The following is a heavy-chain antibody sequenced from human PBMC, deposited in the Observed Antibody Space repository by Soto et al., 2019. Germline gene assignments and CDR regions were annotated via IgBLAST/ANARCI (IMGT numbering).Heavy chain of an antibody. V-gene: IGHV4-4*02. J-gene: IGHJ5*02. Sequence: QVQLEESGPGLVRTSETLSLACTVSGGSISSANWWSWIRQFPGKGLEYIGEIYHSGTTNYNPSLKSRVTIFVDKSKNQFFLNLTSVTAADSAVYYCARLGSGYYNWFDPWGQGTLVSVSS. CDR3: ARLGSGYYNWFDP. CDR2: IYHSGTT. D-gene: IGHD3-10*01. CDR1: GGSISSANW.